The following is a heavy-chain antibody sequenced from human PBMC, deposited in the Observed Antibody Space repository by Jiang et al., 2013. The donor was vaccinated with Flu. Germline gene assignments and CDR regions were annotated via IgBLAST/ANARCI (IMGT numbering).Heavy chain of an antibody. CDR1: GYSFTSYW. CDR3: ARQGREQTYYYDSSGYSTPRYYYYYGMDV. CDR2: IYPGDSDT. D-gene: IGHD3-22*01. Sequence: GAEVKKPGESLKISCKGSGYSFTSYWIGWVRQMPGKGLEWMGIIYPGDSDTRYSPSFQGQVTISADKSISTAYLQWSSLKASDTAMYYCARQGREQTYYYDSSGYSTPRYYYYYGMDVWGQGTTVTVSS. V-gene: IGHV5-51*01. J-gene: IGHJ6*02.